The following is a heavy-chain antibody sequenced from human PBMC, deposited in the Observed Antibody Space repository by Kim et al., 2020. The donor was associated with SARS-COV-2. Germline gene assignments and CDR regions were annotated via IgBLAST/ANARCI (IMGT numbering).Heavy chain of an antibody. CDR2: ISSSSTI. D-gene: IGHD5-18*01. CDR1: GFTFSSYS. J-gene: IGHJ4*02. Sequence: GGSLRLSCAASGFTFSSYSMNWVRQAPGKGLEWVSYISSSSTIYYADSVKGRFTISRDNAKNSLYLQMNSLRAEDTAVYYCASPRGYSYGPFDYWGQGTLVTVSS. CDR3: ASPRGYSYGPFDY. V-gene: IGHV3-48*04.